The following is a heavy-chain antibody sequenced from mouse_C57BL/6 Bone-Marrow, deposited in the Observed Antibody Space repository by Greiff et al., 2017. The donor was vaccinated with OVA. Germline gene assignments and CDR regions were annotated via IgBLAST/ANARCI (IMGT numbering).Heavy chain of an antibody. CDR3: ARGASLCYGSSYWYFDV. CDR2: IDPNSGGT. V-gene: IGHV1-72*01. D-gene: IGHD1-1*01. Sequence: QVQLQQPGAELVKPGASVKLSCKASGYTFTSYWMPWVKQRPGRGLEWIGRIDPNSGGTKYNEKFKSKATLTVDKPYSTAYMQLSSLTSEDSAVYYCARGASLCYGSSYWYFDVWGTGTTVTVSS. CDR1: GYTFTSYW. J-gene: IGHJ1*03.